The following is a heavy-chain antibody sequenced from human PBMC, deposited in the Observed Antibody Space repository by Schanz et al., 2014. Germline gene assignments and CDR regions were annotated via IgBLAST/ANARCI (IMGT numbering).Heavy chain of an antibody. D-gene: IGHD3-10*01. Sequence: QAQLVESGGGVVQPGRSLRLSCVASGFTFISYDIHWVRQAPGKGLEWVAVIRYDGRNKNFVESVKGRFTISRDNAKNSLYLQMNSLRAEDTALYYCAKDGIMVQGVMWERYFDSWGQGTLVTVSS. CDR3: AKDGIMVQGVMWERYFDS. CDR2: IRYDGRNK. V-gene: IGHV3-33*03. CDR1: GFTFISYD. J-gene: IGHJ4*02.